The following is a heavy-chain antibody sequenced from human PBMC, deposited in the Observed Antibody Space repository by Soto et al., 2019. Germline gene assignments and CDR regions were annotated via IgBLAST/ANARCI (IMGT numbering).Heavy chain of an antibody. CDR3: ARVFGFGGMDV. Sequence: QVQLQESGPGLVKPSQTLSLTCTVSGGSISSGGYYWSWIRQYPGKGLEWIGYIYYSRSTYYNPSLKSRVTISVDTSKNQFSRKLSSVTAADTAVYYCARVFGFGGMDVWGQGTTVTVSS. D-gene: IGHD3-10*01. V-gene: IGHV4-31*03. J-gene: IGHJ6*02. CDR1: GGSISSGGYY. CDR2: IYYSRST.